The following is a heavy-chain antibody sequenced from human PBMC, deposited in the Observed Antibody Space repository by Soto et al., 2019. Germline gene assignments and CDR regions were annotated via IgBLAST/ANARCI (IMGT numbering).Heavy chain of an antibody. CDR1: GYSFTSYW. CDR2: IYPGDSDT. V-gene: IGHV5-51*01. Sequence: GESLKISCKGSGYSFTSYWIGWVRQMPGKGLEWMGIIYPGDSDTRYSPSFQGQVTISADKSIGTAYLQWSSLKASDTAMYYCARERAEQPYGMDVWGQGTTVTVSS. D-gene: IGHD6-13*01. J-gene: IGHJ6*02. CDR3: ARERAEQPYGMDV.